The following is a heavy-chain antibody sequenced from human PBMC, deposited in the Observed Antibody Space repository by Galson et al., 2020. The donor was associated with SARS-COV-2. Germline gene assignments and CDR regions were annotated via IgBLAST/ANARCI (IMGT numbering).Heavy chain of an antibody. CDR1: GGSISSSSYY. D-gene: IGHD3-10*01. Sequence: SETLSLTCTVSGGSISSSSYYWGWIRQPPGKGLEWIGSIYYSGSTYYNPSLKSRVTISVDTSKNQFSLKLSSVTAADTAVYYCARLNYIWFGEIYYIDYWGQGTLVTVSS. V-gene: IGHV4-39*01. J-gene: IGHJ4*02. CDR2: IYYSGST. CDR3: ARLNYIWFGEIYYIDY.